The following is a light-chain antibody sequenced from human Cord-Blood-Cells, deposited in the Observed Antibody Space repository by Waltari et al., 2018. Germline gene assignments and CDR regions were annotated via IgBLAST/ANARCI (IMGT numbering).Light chain of an antibody. CDR2: DVS. CDR1: SSDVGGYNY. CDR3: SSYTSSSTLV. Sequence: QSALTQPASMSGSPGQSITISCTGTSSDVGGYNYVSCYQQHPGKAPKLMIYDVSNRPSGVSNRFSGSKSGNTASLTISGLQAEDEADYYCSSYTSSSTLVFGGGTKLTVL. V-gene: IGLV2-14*01. J-gene: IGLJ2*01.